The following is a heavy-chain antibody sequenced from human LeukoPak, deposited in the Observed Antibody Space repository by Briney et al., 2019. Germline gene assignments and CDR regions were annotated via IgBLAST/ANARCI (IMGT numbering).Heavy chain of an antibody. J-gene: IGHJ5*02. CDR3: ATVFGGPVSRRFDP. Sequence: SETLSLTCTVSGASISSDNYYWSWIRQPAGKGLEWIGRIYTSGSTNYNPSLKGRVTISLDTSKNQFSLKLSSVTAADTAVYYCATVFGGPVSRRFDPWGQGTLVTVSS. V-gene: IGHV4-61*02. CDR1: GASISSDNYY. D-gene: IGHD4-23*01. CDR2: IYTSGST.